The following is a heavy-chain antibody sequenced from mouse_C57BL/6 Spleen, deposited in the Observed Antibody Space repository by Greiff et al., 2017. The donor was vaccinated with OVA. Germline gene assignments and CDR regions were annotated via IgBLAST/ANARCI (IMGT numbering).Heavy chain of an antibody. Sequence: QVQLKQPGAELVMPGASVKLSCKASGYTFTSYWMHWVKQRPGQGLEWIGEIDPSDSYTNYNQKFKGKSTLTVDKSSSTAYMQLSSLTSEDSAVYYCAKIGGYGSSLYAMDYWGQGTSVTVSS. V-gene: IGHV1-69*01. CDR3: AKIGGYGSSLYAMDY. J-gene: IGHJ4*01. D-gene: IGHD1-1*01. CDR2: IDPSDSYT. CDR1: GYTFTSYW.